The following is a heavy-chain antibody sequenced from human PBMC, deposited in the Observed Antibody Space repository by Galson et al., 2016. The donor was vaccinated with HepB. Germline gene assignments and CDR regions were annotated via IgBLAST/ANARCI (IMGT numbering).Heavy chain of an antibody. V-gene: IGHV4-59*01. CDR3: ARIPSGYEGEWFDH. CDR1: GASINNYF. CDR2: VYFSGST. Sequence: SETLSLTCSVSGASINNYFWAWIRQPPGKGLEWIGYVYFSGSTNYNPSVTGRITVSSDASRNQFSLKLRSVTAAATAIYYCARIPSGYEGEWFDHWGQGILVTISS. D-gene: IGHD5-12*01. J-gene: IGHJ5*02.